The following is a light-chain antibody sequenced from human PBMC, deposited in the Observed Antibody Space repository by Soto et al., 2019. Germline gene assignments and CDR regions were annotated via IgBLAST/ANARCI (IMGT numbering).Light chain of an antibody. J-gene: IGKJ1*01. Sequence: IQMTQSPSTLPSSGGDRVTSTCRASQTISSWLAWYQQKPGKAPKLLIYKASTLKSGVPSRFSGSGSGTEFTLTISSLQPDDFATYYCQHYNSYSEAFGQGTKVDIK. CDR2: KAS. CDR1: QTISSW. V-gene: IGKV1-5*03. CDR3: QHYNSYSEA.